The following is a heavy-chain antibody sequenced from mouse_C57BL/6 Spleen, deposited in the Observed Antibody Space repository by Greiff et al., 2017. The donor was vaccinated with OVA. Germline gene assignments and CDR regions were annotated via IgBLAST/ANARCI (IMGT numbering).Heavy chain of an antibody. V-gene: IGHV14-2*01. CDR1: GFNIKDYY. Sequence: EVQLQESGAELVKPGASVKLSCTASGFNIKDYYMHWVKQRTEQGLEWIGRIDPEDGENKYAPKFQGKATLTADTSSTTAYLHLSSLTSDDTAVYYCARDDYVDYWGQGTTLTVSS. CDR2: IDPEDGEN. J-gene: IGHJ2*01. D-gene: IGHD2-3*01. CDR3: ARDDYVDY.